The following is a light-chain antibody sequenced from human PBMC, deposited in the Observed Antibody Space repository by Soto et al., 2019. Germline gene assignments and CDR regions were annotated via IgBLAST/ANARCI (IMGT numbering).Light chain of an antibody. V-gene: IGKV1-39*01. J-gene: IGKJ2*01. CDR3: QQSYSPLSYT. Sequence: DIQMTQSPSSLPASVGDRVTITCRASQSVGNYLNWYQQKPGQAPNLVIYAATSLQSGVPTRFSGSGSGTDFTLTISSLQPEDFATYYCQQSYSPLSYTFGQGTKLEIK. CDR1: QSVGNY. CDR2: AAT.